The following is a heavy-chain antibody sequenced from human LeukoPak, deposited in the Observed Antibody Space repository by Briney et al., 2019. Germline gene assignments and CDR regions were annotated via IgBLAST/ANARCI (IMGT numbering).Heavy chain of an antibody. CDR1: GFTFSSYS. J-gene: IGHJ4*02. CDR3: ARVHIVAAATAFDY. Sequence: GGSLRLSCAASGFTFSSYSMNWVRQAPGKGLEWVSYISSSSSIIYYADSVKGRFTISRVNAKNSLYLQMNSLRAEDTAVYYCARVHIVAAATAFDYWGQGTLVTVSS. CDR2: ISSSSSII. V-gene: IGHV3-48*01. D-gene: IGHD6-13*01.